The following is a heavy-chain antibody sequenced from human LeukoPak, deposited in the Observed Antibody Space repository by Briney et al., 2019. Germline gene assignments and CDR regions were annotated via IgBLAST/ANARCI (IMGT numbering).Heavy chain of an antibody. CDR2: IYYSGST. J-gene: IGHJ4*02. D-gene: IGHD6-6*01. CDR3: ARDNSSSSGAVDY. CDR1: GGSISSSSYY. Sequence: SETLSLTCTVPGGSISSSSYYWGWIRQPPGKGLEWIGSIYYSGSTYYNPSPKSRVTISVDTSKNQFSLKLSSVTAADTAVYYCARDNSSSSGAVDYWGQGTLVTVSS. V-gene: IGHV4-39*07.